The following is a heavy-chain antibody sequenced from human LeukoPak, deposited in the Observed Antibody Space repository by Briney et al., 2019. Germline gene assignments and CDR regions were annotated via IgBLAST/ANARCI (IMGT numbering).Heavy chain of an antibody. D-gene: IGHD3-3*01. CDR1: GFTFTGYY. CDR3: ARAPYYDFWSGYYPTSYYFDY. CDR2: INPNTGCT. Sequence: ASVKASCKASGFTFTGYYMHWGRQTPGQGLEWMRWINPNTGCTSYAQKFRGTVTMTRDTSISTADMELSRLRSDDTAVYYCARAPYYDFWSGYYPTSYYFDYWGQGSLVTVSS. J-gene: IGHJ4*02. V-gene: IGHV1-2*02.